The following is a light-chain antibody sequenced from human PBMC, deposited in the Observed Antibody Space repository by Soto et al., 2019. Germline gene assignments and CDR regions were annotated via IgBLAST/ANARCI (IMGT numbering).Light chain of an antibody. CDR2: SNN. J-gene: IGLJ1*01. CDR1: GSNIGSNT. CDR3: NSYTSSSTYV. V-gene: IGLV1-44*01. Sequence: QSVLTQPPSASGTPGQRVTISCSGSGSNIGSNTVNWYQQLPGTAPKLVIYSNNQRPSGVPDRFSGSKSGTSASLAICGLQAEDEADYYCNSYTSSSTYVFGPGTKVT.